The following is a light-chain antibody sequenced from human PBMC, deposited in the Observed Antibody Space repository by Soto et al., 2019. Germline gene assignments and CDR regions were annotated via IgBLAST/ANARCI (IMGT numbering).Light chain of an antibody. CDR2: DVS. CDR1: SSDVGDYNY. V-gene: IGLV2-14*01. CDR3: SSYTSSSTFYV. Sequence: QSVLTQPASVSGSPGQSVTISCTGTSSDVGDYNYVSWYQHHPGKAPKLMIYDVSNRPSGVSNRFSGSKSGNTASLTISGLQAEGEADYYCSSYTSSSTFYVFGTGTKVTV. J-gene: IGLJ1*01.